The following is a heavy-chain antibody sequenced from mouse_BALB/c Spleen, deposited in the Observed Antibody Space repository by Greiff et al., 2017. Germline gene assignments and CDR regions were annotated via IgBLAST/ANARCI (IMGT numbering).Heavy chain of an antibody. CDR3: ARGYGNYLFDY. V-gene: IGHV7-3*02. Sequence: EVMLVESGGGLVQPGGSLRLSCATSGFTFTDYYMSWVRQPPGKALEWLGFIRNKANGYTTEYSASVKGRFTISRDNSQSILYLQMNTLRAEDSATYYCARGYGNYLFDYWGQGTTLTVSS. D-gene: IGHD2-10*02. CDR1: GFTFTDYY. J-gene: IGHJ2*01. CDR2: IRNKANGYTT.